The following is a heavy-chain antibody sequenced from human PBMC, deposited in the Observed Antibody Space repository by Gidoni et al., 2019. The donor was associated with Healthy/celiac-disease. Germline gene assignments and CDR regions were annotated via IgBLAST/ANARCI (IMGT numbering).Heavy chain of an antibody. Sequence: EVQLVESGGGLVHPGGSRRPSCAASGFPFISYAMGWVRQAQGQGLWWVSAISGSGGSTYYADSVKGRFTISRDNAKNTLYLQMNSLRAEDTAVYYCAKVDGSGWYFWGQGTLVTVSS. CDR3: AKVDGSGWYF. D-gene: IGHD6-19*01. CDR1: GFPFISYA. J-gene: IGHJ4*02. V-gene: IGHV3-23*04. CDR2: ISGSGGST.